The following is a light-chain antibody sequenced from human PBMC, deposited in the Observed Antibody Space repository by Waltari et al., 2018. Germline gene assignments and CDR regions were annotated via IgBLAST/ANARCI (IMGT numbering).Light chain of an antibody. CDR2: EVS. CDR1: SIDVGGYNY. J-gene: IGLJ1*01. CDR3: SSYAGSNNYV. Sequence: QSALTQPPSASGSPGQSVTLSCPGTSIDVGGYNYVSWYQQHPGKAPKLMIYEVSKRPSGVPDRFSGSKSGNTASLTVSGLQAEDEADYYCSSYAGSNNYVFGTGTKVTVL. V-gene: IGLV2-8*01.